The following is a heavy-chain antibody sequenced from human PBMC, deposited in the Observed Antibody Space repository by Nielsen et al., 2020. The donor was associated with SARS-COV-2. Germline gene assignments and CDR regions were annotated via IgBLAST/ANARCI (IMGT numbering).Heavy chain of an antibody. CDR1: GYTFTGYG. D-gene: IGHD2-2*02. V-gene: IGHV1-18*01. J-gene: IGHJ6*02. CDR3: ARDIVVVPAAIDYGMDV. Sequence: ASVKVSCKASGYTFTGYGISWVRQAPGQGLEWMGWISAYNGNTNYAQKLQGRVTMTTDTSTSTAYMELRSLRSDDTAVYYCARDIVVVPAAIDYGMDVWGQGTTVTVSS. CDR2: ISAYNGNT.